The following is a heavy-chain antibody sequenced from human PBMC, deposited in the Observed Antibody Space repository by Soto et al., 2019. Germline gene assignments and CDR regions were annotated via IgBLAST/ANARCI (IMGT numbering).Heavy chain of an antibody. CDR2: INHSGIT. V-gene: IGHV4-34*01. Sequence: QVPLQQWGAGLLKPSETLSLTCAVYGGSFSGYYWSWIRQPPGKGLEWIGEINHSGITNYNPSLKSRVTISVDTSKNQFSPKLSSVTAADTAVYYCARGRGLYSPNWRDPGGQGPLVTFSS. J-gene: IGHJ5*02. D-gene: IGHD6-13*01. CDR1: GGSFSGYY. CDR3: ARGRGLYSPNWRDP.